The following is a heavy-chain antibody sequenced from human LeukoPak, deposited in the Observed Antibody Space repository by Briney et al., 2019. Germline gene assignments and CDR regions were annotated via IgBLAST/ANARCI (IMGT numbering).Heavy chain of an antibody. J-gene: IGHJ4*02. CDR1: GFTVSSNY. CDR3: ANAPGRLWFGESKVIY. D-gene: IGHD3-10*01. V-gene: IGHV3-53*05. CDR2: IYSGGST. Sequence: PGGSLRLSCAASGFTVSSNYMSWVRQAPGKGLEWVSVIYSGGSTYYADSVKGRFTISRDNSKNTLYLQMNSLRAEDTAVYYCANAPGRLWFGESKVIYWGQGTLVTVSS.